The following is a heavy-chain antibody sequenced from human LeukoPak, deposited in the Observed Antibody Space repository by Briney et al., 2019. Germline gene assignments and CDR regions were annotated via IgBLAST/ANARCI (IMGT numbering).Heavy chain of an antibody. CDR2: ISGSGGST. D-gene: IGHD3-10*01. V-gene: IGHV3-23*01. J-gene: IGHJ6*04. CDR3: AKDLLWFGGTGGMDV. CDR1: GFTFSSYA. Sequence: GGSLRLSCAASGFTFSSYAMSWVRQAPGKGLEWVSAISGSGGSTYYADSVKGRFTISRDNSKNTLYLQMNSLRVEDTAVYYCAKDLLWFGGTGGMDVWGKGTTVTVSS.